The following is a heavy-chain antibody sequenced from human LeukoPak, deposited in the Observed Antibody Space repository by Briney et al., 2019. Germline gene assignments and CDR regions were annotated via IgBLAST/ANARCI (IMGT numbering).Heavy chain of an antibody. D-gene: IGHD5/OR15-5a*01. Sequence: SETLSLTCTVSGGSIRSYYWSWIRQPPGKGLEWIGHIYYSGNTNYNPSLKSRVTISVDTSKNQFSLKLTSVTAADTAVYYCARARGMSTAPLDLDRWGRGTLVTVSS. V-gene: IGHV4-59*01. CDR2: IYYSGNT. CDR3: ARARGMSTAPLDLDR. J-gene: IGHJ2*01. CDR1: GGSIRSYY.